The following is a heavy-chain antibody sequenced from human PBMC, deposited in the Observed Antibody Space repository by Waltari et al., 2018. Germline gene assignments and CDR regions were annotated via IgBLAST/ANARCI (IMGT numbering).Heavy chain of an antibody. J-gene: IGHJ4*02. CDR2: ISTNSQYR. CDR3: ARMAQI. CDR1: GFMVRIYP. Sequence: DVQLVESGGGLVKPGGSLRLSCAASGFMVRIYPMNWVRQAPGKGLEWVSSISTNSQYRYYADSVKGRFTTSRDNAKNSLYLQMNSLRADDTAVYYCARMAQIWGQGTLVTVSS. V-gene: IGHV3-21*01.